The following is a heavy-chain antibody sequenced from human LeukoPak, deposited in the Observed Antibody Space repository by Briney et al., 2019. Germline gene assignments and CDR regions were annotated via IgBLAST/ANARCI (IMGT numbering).Heavy chain of an antibody. D-gene: IGHD1-14*01. V-gene: IGHV1-46*01. CDR2: INPSGGST. Sequence: ASVKVSCKASGYTFTSYYMHWVRQAPGQGLEWMGIINPSGGSTSYAQKFQGRVTMTRDTSTSTVYMELSSLRSDDTAVYYCARGGRPRSDAAISYYWGQGTLVAVSS. J-gene: IGHJ4*02. CDR1: GYTFTSYY. CDR3: ARGGRPRSDAAISYY.